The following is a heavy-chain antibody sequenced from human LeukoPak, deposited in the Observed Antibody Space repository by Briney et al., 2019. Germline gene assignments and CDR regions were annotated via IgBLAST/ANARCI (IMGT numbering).Heavy chain of an antibody. CDR2: INHSGSP. J-gene: IGHJ4*02. CDR3: ARWGQPTRFRFISGTGGYYFDY. V-gene: IGHV4-34*01. D-gene: IGHD1-26*01. Sequence: SETLSLTCAVYGGSFNGYFWSWIRQPPGKGLEWIGEINHSGSPNYNPSLKSRVTISVDTSKNQVSLKLNSVTAADTAVYYCARWGQPTRFRFISGTGGYYFDYWGQGTLVTVSS. CDR1: GGSFNGYF.